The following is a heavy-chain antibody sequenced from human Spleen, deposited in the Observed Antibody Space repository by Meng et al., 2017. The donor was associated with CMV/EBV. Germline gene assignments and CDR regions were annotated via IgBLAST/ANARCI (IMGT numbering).Heavy chain of an antibody. CDR1: GGSISVYY. D-gene: IGHD4-17*01. CDR2: IYDSGRT. J-gene: IGHJ4*02. Sequence: SETLSLTCTVSGGSISVYYWSWIRQPPGKGLEWIGYIYDSGRTNYNPSLKSRVTISVDTSKNQFSLRLSSVTAADSAVYYCARAPKDFGDYGFDYWGQGALVTVSS. V-gene: IGHV4-59*01. CDR3: ARAPKDFGDYGFDY.